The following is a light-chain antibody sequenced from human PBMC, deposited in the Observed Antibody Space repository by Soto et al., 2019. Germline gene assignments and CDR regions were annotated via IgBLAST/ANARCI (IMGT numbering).Light chain of an antibody. CDR1: QSVSNN. J-gene: IGKJ1*01. CDR3: QQYNDWQST. V-gene: IGKV3-15*01. Sequence: EIVVTQSPATLSVSPGERATLSCRASQSVSNNLAWYQQKPGQAPRLLIYGASTRATGVPVRFSGSGSGTEFTLTISSLQSEDFALYYCQQYNDWQSTFGQGTKVEIK. CDR2: GAS.